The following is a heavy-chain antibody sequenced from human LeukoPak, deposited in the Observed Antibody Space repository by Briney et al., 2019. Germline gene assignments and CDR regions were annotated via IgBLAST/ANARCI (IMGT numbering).Heavy chain of an antibody. CDR2: INAGNGNT. CDR1: GYTFSSYA. D-gene: IGHD1-26*01. V-gene: IGHV1-3*01. CDR3: ARLAVSGTPNFDY. Sequence: ASVKVSCKASGYTFSSYAMYWVRQAPGQRLEWMGWINAGNGNTKYSQKLQGRVTITRDTSASTAYMELSSLRSEDTAVYYCARLAVSGTPNFDYWGQGTLVTVSS. J-gene: IGHJ4*02.